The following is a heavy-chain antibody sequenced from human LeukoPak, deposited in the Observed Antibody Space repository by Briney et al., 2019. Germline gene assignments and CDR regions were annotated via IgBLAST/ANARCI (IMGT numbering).Heavy chain of an antibody. CDR3: AKDLLAVYDFWSGYYKALWYFDY. D-gene: IGHD3-3*01. J-gene: IGHJ4*02. CDR2: ISGSGGST. CDR1: GFTFSSYA. V-gene: IGHV3-23*01. Sequence: GGSLRLSCAASGFTFSSYAMSWVRHAPGEGLEWVSSISGSGGSTYYADSVKGRFTISRDNSKNTLYLQMNSLRAEDTAVYYCAKDLLAVYDFWSGYYKALWYFDYWGQGTLVTVSS.